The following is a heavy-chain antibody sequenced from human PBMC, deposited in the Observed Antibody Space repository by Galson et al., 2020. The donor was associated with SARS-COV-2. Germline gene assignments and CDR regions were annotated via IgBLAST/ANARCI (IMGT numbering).Heavy chain of an antibody. CDR3: ARDSSRCSGGSCYDFDY. CDR1: GYTFTSYY. J-gene: IGHJ4*02. V-gene: IGHV1-46*01. Sequence: ASVKVSCKASGYTFTSYYMHWVRQAPGQGLEWMGIINPSGGSTSYAQKFQGRVTMTRDTSTSTVYMELSSLRSEDTAVYYCARDSSRCSGGSCYDFDYWGQGTLVTVSS. D-gene: IGHD2-15*01. CDR2: INPSGGST.